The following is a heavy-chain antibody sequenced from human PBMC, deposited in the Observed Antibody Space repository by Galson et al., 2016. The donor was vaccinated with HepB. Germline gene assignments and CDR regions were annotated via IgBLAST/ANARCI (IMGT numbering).Heavy chain of an antibody. CDR1: GFTFSSYG. D-gene: IGHD1-26*01. V-gene: IGHV3-30*02. J-gene: IGHJ4*02. CDR2: IWYDGNNK. Sequence: SLRLSCAASGFTFSSYGMHWVRQAPGKGLEWVALIWYDGNNKYYADSVKGRFTISRDISKNTLYLQMNSLRAEDTAVYYCAKNSLRVIVGAADYWGQGTLVTVSS. CDR3: AKNSLRVIVGAADY.